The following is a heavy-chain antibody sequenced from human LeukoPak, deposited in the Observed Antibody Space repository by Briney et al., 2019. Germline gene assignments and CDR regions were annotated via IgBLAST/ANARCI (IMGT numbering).Heavy chain of an antibody. D-gene: IGHD4-17*01. J-gene: IGHJ4*02. V-gene: IGHV3-53*01. CDR1: GFTVSSNY. CDR3: ARDDGYGELGY. Sequence: PGGSLRLSCAASGFTVSSNYMSWVCQAPGKGLEWVSVIYSGGSTYYADSVKGRFTISRDNSKNTLYLQMNSLRAEDTAVYYCARDDGYGELGYWGQGTLVTVSS. CDR2: IYSGGST.